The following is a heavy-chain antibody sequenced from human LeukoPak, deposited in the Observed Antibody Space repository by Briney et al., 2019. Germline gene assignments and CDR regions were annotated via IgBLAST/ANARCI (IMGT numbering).Heavy chain of an antibody. V-gene: IGHV1-2*02. Sequence: ASVKVSCKASGYTSTTYGTSWVRQAPGQGLEWMGWINPNSGGTNYAQKFQGRVTMTRDTSISTAYMELSRLRSDDTAVYYCARGRGATSDYWGQGTLVTVSS. CDR2: INPNSGGT. CDR1: GYTSTTYG. D-gene: IGHD1-26*01. CDR3: ARGRGATSDY. J-gene: IGHJ4*02.